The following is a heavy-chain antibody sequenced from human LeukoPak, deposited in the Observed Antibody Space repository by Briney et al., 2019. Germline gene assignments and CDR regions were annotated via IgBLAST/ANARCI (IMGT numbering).Heavy chain of an antibody. V-gene: IGHV3-23*01. D-gene: IGHD6-19*01. J-gene: IGHJ4*02. CDR1: GFTFSSYA. Sequence: GGSLRLSCAASGFTFSSYAMSWVRQAPGKGLEWVSAISGSGGSTYYADSVKGRFTISRDNSKNTLYLQMNSQRAEDTAVYYCARGAGSGWYFDYWGQGTLVTVSS. CDR2: ISGSGGST. CDR3: ARGAGSGWYFDY.